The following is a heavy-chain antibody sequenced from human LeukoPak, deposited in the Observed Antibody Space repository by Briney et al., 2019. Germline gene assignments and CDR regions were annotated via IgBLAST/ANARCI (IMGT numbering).Heavy chain of an antibody. J-gene: IGHJ5*02. CDR2: INSDGSST. Sequence: GGSLRLSCAASGFTFSSYWKHWVRQAPGKGRVGVSRINSDGSSTSYADSVKGRFTISRDNAKNTLYLQMNSLRAEDTAVYYCARVYDYVWGSYRYDWFDPWGQGTLVTVSS. CDR1: GFTFSSYW. V-gene: IGHV3-74*01. D-gene: IGHD3-16*02. CDR3: ARVYDYVWGSYRYDWFDP.